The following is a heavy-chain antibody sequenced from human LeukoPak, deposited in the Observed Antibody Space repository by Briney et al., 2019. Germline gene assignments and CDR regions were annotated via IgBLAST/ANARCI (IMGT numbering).Heavy chain of an antibody. Sequence: GESLKISCKGSGYSFTSYWIAWVRQMPGEGLEWMGIIYPGDSYTTYSPSFQGQVTISADESISTAYLQWRSLKASDTAMYYCARRSGSDALDIWGQGTMVTVSS. V-gene: IGHV5-51*01. J-gene: IGHJ3*02. D-gene: IGHD3-10*01. CDR3: ARRSGSDALDI. CDR2: IYPGDSYT. CDR1: GYSFTSYW.